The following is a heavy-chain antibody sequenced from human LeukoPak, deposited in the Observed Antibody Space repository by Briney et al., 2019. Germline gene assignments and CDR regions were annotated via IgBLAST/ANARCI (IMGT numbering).Heavy chain of an antibody. CDR1: GFTFSSYW. CDR3: AKDYGGNSEFDY. D-gene: IGHD4-23*01. Sequence: GGSLRLSCAASGFTFSSYWMNWARQAPGKGLEWVASINHNGNVNYYADSVKGRFTISRDNSKNTLYLQMNSLRAEDTAVYYCAKDYGGNSEFDYWGQGTLVTVSS. CDR2: INHNGNVN. V-gene: IGHV3-7*01. J-gene: IGHJ4*02.